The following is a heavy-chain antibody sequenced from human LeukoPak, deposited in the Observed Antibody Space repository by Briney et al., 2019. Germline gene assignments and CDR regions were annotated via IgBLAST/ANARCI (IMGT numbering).Heavy chain of an antibody. CDR1: GFTFSNAW. D-gene: IGHD2-2*01. J-gene: IGHJ4*02. Sequence: GGSLRLSCAASGFTFSNAWMSWVRQAPGKGPEWVGRINDGGTTDYAAPAKDRFTISRDDSKNTLYLQMNSLKTEDTAVYYCTTEPLGYCSSSTCYDYFDCWGQGTQVTVSS. CDR3: TTEPLGYCSSSTCYDYFDC. CDR2: INDGGTT. V-gene: IGHV3-15*01.